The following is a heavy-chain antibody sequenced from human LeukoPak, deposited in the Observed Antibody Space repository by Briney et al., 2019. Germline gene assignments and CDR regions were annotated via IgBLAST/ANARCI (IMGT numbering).Heavy chain of an antibody. V-gene: IGHV4-34*01. J-gene: IGHJ3*02. Sequence: SETLSLTCAVYGGSFSGHYWSWIRQSPGKGLEWIAEINYSGSTYYNPSLKSRVTISVDTSKNQFSLKLSSVTAADTAVYYCARVVHGYSSGRVAFDIWGQGTMVTVSS. CDR1: GGSFSGHY. CDR2: INYSGST. CDR3: ARVVHGYSSGRVAFDI. D-gene: IGHD6-19*01.